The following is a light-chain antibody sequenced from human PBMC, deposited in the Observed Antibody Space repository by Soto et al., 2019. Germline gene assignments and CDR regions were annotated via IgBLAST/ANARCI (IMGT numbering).Light chain of an antibody. J-gene: IGKJ3*01. CDR2: AAS. CDR3: QQYGGSPSFT. V-gene: IGKV3-20*01. CDR1: ETVDSNS. Sequence: EIVLTQSPGTLSLSPGERATLSCRASETVDSNSLAWYQQKPGQAPRLLIYAASRRATGIPDRFIGSGSGTAFSLIINRLEPEDFAVYCCQQYGGSPSFTFGPGTRVDVK.